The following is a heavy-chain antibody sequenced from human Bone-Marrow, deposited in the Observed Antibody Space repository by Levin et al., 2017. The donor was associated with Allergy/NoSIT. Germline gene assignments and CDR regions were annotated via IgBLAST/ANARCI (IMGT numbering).Heavy chain of an antibody. V-gene: IGHV4-59*01. J-gene: IGHJ6*02. CDR1: GGSFTNYF. D-gene: IGHD5-18*01. CDR3: ARAGFTYGLSYYGMDV. Sequence: NPSETLSLTCTVSGGSFTNYFWTWIRQPPGKGLEWLGNIYYSGTTDYRPSLKSRLTISMGTSTNQFSLTLNSVTAADTAVYYCARAGFTYGLSYYGMDVWGQGTTVTVSS. CDR2: IYYSGTT.